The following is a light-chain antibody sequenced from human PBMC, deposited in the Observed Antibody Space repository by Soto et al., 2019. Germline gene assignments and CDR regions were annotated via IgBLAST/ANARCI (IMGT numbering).Light chain of an antibody. Sequence: EIVLTQSPGTLSLSPGERATLSCRASQSVSSSYLAWYQQKPGQAPRLLIYGASSRATGIPDRFSGSGSGTDSTLTISRLEPEDFAVYYCHQYGSSSFTFGQGTKLEIK. CDR3: HQYGSSSFT. CDR2: GAS. J-gene: IGKJ2*01. V-gene: IGKV3-20*01. CDR1: QSVSSSY.